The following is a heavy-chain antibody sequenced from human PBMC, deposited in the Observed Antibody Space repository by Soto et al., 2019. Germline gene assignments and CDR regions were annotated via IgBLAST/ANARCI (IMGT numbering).Heavy chain of an antibody. Sequence: GGSLRLSCAASGFTFSSYGMHWVRQAPGKRLEWVAVIWYDGSNKYYADSVKGRFTISRDNSKNTLYLQMNSLRAEDTAVYYCARVSNGIDYWGQGTLVTVSS. CDR3: ARVSNGIDY. CDR1: GFTFSSYG. J-gene: IGHJ4*02. D-gene: IGHD4-17*01. V-gene: IGHV3-33*01. CDR2: IWYDGSNK.